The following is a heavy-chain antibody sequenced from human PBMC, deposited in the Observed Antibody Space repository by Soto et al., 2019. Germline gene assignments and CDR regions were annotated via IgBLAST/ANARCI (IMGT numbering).Heavy chain of an antibody. CDR2: IIPIFGTA. CDR1: GGTFSSYA. D-gene: IGHD3-10*01. Sequence: AASVKVSCKASGGTFSSYAISWVRQAPGQGLEWMGGIIPIFGTANYAQKFQGRVTITADESTSTAYMELSSLRSEDTAVYYCARDKSGSGSYYNAYYYYGMDVWGQGTTVTVSS. J-gene: IGHJ6*02. V-gene: IGHV1-69*13. CDR3: ARDKSGSGSYYNAYYYYGMDV.